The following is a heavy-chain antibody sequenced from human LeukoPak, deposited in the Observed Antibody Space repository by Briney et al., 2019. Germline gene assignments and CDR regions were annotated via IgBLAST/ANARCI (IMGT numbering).Heavy chain of an antibody. Sequence: GSLRLSCAASGFTFSSSAMSWARQAPGKGLEWVSAISNNGGYTYYADSVQGRFTISRDNSKSTLCLQMNSLRAEDTAVYYCAKQLGYCSDGSCYFPYWGQGTLVTVPS. D-gene: IGHD2-15*01. CDR2: ISNNGGYT. CDR1: GFTFSSSA. CDR3: AKQLGYCSDGSCYFPY. V-gene: IGHV3-23*01. J-gene: IGHJ4*02.